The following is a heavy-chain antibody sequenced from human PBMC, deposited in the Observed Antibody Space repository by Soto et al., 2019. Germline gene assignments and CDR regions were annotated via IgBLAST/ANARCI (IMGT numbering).Heavy chain of an antibody. CDR3: ARDQSVAGPTTMFDP. D-gene: IGHD6-19*01. J-gene: IGHJ5*02. CDR1: GFTFSSYW. V-gene: IGHV3-74*01. CDR2: INTDGSST. Sequence: PGGSLRLSCAASGFTFSSYWMHWVRQAPGKGLVWVSRINTDGSSTTYADSVRGRFTISRDNAENTLYLQMNSLRAEDTAIYYCARDQSVAGPTTMFDPWGQGTLVTVSS.